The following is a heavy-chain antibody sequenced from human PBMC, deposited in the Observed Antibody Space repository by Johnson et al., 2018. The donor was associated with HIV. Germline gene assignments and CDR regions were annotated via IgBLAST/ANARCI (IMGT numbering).Heavy chain of an antibody. CDR1: GFTFSDYY. J-gene: IGHJ3*02. CDR2: ISSSGSTI. V-gene: IGHV3-11*04. D-gene: IGHD6-19*01. CDR3: VRDQGSGWPTNAFDI. Sequence: QMRLVESGGGLVKPGGSLRLSCAASGFTFSDYYMSWIRQAPGKGLEWVSYISSSGSTIYYAESVKGRFTISRDNAKNSLYLQMNGLSGEDTADYYCVRDQGSGWPTNAFDIWGQGTRVTVSS.